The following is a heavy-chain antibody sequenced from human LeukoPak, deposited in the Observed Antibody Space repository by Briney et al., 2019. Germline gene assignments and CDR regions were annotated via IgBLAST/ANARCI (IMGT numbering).Heavy chain of an antibody. CDR1: GFTFSSYS. D-gene: IGHD2-2*01. J-gene: IGHJ4*02. V-gene: IGHV3-21*01. CDR2: ISSSSSYI. CDR3: ARDLPGVVVVPGDY. Sequence: GGSLRLSCAASGFTFSSYSMSWVRQAPGKGLEWVSSISSSSSYIYYADSVKGRFTISRDNAKNSLYLQMNSLRAEDTAVYYCARDLPGVVVVPGDYWGQGTLVTVSS.